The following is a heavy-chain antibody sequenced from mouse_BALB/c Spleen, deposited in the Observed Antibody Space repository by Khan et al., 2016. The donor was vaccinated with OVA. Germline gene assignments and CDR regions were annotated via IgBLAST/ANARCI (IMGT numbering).Heavy chain of an antibody. D-gene: IGHD2-14*01. V-gene: IGHV3-8*02. CDR3: ARSAYRYAFVY. CDR1: GDSITTGY. CDR2: IISTGYT. J-gene: IGHJ3*01. Sequence: EVQLRESGPSLVKPSQTLSLTCSVTGDSITTGYWNWIRKFPGNKLEYMGYIISTGYTYYNPSLKSRLSITRHTSNNQYYLQLNSGTDEDTATYYCARSAYRYAFVYWGQGTLVTVSA.